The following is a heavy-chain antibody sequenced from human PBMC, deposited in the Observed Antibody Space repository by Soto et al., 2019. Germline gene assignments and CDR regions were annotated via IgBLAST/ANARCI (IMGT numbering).Heavy chain of an antibody. J-gene: IGHJ4*02. D-gene: IGHD1-26*01. Sequence: EVQLLESGGGLVQPGGSPRLSCAASGFTFSSYAMSWVRQAPGKGLEWVSVISGSGGSTYYADSVKGRFTISRDNSKNKLYLQMNSLRAEDTAVYYCAKRGSGSQFDYWGQGTLVTVSS. CDR3: AKRGSGSQFDY. CDR1: GFTFSSYA. V-gene: IGHV3-23*01. CDR2: ISGSGGST.